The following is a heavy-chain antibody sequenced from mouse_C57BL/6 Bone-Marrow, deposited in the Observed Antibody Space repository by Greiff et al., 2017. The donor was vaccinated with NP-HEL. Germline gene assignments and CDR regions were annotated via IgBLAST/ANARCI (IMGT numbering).Heavy chain of an antibody. CDR2: ISSGSSTI. V-gene: IGHV5-17*01. Sequence: DVMLVESGGGLVKPGGSLKLSCAASGFTFSDYGMHWVRQAPEKGLEWVAYISSGSSTIYYADTVKGRFTISRDNAKTTLFLQMTSLRSEDTAMYYCARPRLSAWFAYWGQGTLVTVSA. CDR1: GFTFSDYG. CDR3: ARPRLSAWFAY. D-gene: IGHD3-2*02. J-gene: IGHJ3*01.